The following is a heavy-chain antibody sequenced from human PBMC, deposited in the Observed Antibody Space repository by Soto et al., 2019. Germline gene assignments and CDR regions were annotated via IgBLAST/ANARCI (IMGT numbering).Heavy chain of an antibody. V-gene: IGHV1-2*02. CDR3: ARGDFDSSDFYFAGWFDP. D-gene: IGHD3-22*01. CDR2: IIPKSGDT. CDR1: GYTFTGYY. J-gene: IGHJ5*02. Sequence: ASVKVSCKASGYTFTGYYMHWLRQAPGRGLEWMGWIIPKSGDTKYSQKFQGRVTMTRDTSIRTVYMEVTSLRSDDTAVYYCARGDFDSSDFYFAGWFDPWGQGTLVTVSS.